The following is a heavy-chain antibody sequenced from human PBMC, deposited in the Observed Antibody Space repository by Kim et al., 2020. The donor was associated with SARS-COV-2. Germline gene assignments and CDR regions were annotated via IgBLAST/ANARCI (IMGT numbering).Heavy chain of an antibody. CDR2: IYYSGST. J-gene: IGHJ5*02. CDR3: ARTRATSGWYRKSNWFDH. D-gene: IGHD6-19*01. CDR1: GGSIISWSYY. Sequence: SETLSLTCTVSGGSIISWSYYWGWIRQPPGKGLEWIGTIYYSGSTYYNPSLKSRVTISLDTSKNQFSLKLSSVTAADTALYYCARTRATSGWYRKSNWFDHWGQGTPVTVSS. V-gene: IGHV4-39*01.